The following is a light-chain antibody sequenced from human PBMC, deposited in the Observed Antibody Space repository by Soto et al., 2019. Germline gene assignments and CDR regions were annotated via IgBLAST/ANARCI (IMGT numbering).Light chain of an antibody. CDR1: SSDVGGYNY. Sequence: QSVLTQPASVSGSSGQSITISCTGSSSDVGGYNYVSWYPQHPGKAPQLMIYEVSNRPSGVSNRFSGSKSGNTASLTISGLQTEDEADYYCSSYTSTSSNFVFGGGTKVTVL. CDR3: SSYTSTSSNFV. J-gene: IGLJ1*01. CDR2: EVS. V-gene: IGLV2-14*01.